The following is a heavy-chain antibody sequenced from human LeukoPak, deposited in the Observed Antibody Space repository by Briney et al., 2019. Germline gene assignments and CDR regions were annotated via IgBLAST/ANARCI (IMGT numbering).Heavy chain of an antibody. V-gene: IGHV3-64D*06. CDR3: VKDPVPRFVVTAPGAL. CDR1: GFTFSSYA. CDR2: ISSNGGST. J-gene: IGHJ4*02. D-gene: IGHD2-21*02. Sequence: GGSPRLSCSASGFTFSSYAMHWVRQAPGKGLEYVSAISSNGGSTYYADSVKGRFTISRDNSKNTLYLQMSSLRAEDTAVYYCVKDPVPRFVVTAPGALWGQGTLVTVSS.